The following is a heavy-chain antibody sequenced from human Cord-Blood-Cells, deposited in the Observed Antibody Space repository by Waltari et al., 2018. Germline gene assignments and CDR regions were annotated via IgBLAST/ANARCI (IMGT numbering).Heavy chain of an antibody. CDR1: GGTFSSFA. CDR3: ASLWIKLDKDAFDI. V-gene: IGHV1-69*01. Sequence: QVQLVQSGAEVKKPGSSVKVSCKASGGTFSSFAISWVRQAPGQGLEWMGGIIPSFGTANYAKKCQGRVTITADESTSTAYMELSSLRSEDTAVYYCASLWIKLDKDAFDIWGQGTMVTVSS. D-gene: IGHD1-1*01. J-gene: IGHJ3*02. CDR2: IIPSFGTA.